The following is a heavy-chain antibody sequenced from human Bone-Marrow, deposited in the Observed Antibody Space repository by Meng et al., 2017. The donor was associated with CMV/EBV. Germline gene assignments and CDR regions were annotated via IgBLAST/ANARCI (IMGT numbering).Heavy chain of an antibody. V-gene: IGHV1-2*02. Sequence: QVELVQSGAEVKEPGASLKVPCKVSRYPFTGYYMHWVRQAPGQGLEWMGWINPNSGGTSYAQKFQGRVTMTRDTSINTAYMELTSLTPDDTAVYYCAARGYNYGQNFEYWGQGTLVTVFS. CDR1: RYPFTGYY. CDR2: INPNSGGT. J-gene: IGHJ4*02. D-gene: IGHD5-18*01. CDR3: AARGYNYGQNFEY.